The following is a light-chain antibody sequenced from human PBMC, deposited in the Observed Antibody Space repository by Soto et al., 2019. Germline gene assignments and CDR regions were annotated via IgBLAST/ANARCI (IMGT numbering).Light chain of an antibody. V-gene: IGKV3-20*01. Sequence: EIVLTQSPGTLSLSPGERATLSCRASQSVSSNYFAWYQQKPGQAPRLLIHGASRRATGIPYRFSGSGSGTDFTLTISRLEPEDFAVFYCQQYGSSLSITFGQVTRLEMK. CDR3: QQYGSSLSIT. J-gene: IGKJ5*01. CDR1: QSVSSNY. CDR2: GAS.